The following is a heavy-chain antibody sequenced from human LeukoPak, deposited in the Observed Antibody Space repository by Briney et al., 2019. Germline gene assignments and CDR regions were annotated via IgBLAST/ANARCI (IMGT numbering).Heavy chain of an antibody. CDR2: INSDGSST. V-gene: IGHV3-74*01. D-gene: IGHD5-18*01. Sequence: GGSLRLSCVASGFTFSTYWMYWVRQVPGKGLVWVSRINSDGSSTAYADSVKGRFTISRDNAKNTLYMKMSSLRAEDTAVYYCARPGGFSYGYYFDHWGQGALVTVSA. CDR1: GFTFSTYW. J-gene: IGHJ4*02. CDR3: ARPGGFSYGYYFDH.